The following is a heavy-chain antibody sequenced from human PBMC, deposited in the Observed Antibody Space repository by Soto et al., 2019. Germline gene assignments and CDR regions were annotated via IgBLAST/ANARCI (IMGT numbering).Heavy chain of an antibody. CDR2: IIPIFGTA. D-gene: IGHD6-19*01. V-gene: IGHV1-69*06. CDR3: ERNPEVRSSGWPSYDYYGMDV. J-gene: IGHJ6*02. Sequence: QVQLVQSGAEVKKPGSSVKVSCKASGGTFSSYAISWVRQAPGQGLEWMGGIIPIFGTANYAQKFQGRGTSTADKSTSTAYRELSSLRAEDTAVYYGERNPEVRSSGWPSYDYYGMDVWGQGTTVTVSS. CDR1: GGTFSSYA.